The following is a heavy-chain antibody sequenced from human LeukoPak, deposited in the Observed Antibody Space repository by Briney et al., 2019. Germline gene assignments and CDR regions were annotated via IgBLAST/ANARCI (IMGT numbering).Heavy chain of an antibody. J-gene: IGHJ4*02. CDR3: ARVGRGYSFKVYYFDY. V-gene: IGHV3-30*04. CDR1: GFTFSNYA. Sequence: PGRSLRLSCAASGFTFSNYALHWVRQAPDKGLEWVAVISYDGSNKYYADSVKGRFTISRDNSKNTLYLQMNSLRAEDTAIYYCARVGRGYSFKVYYFDYWGQGTLVTVSS. CDR2: ISYDGSNK. D-gene: IGHD5-18*01.